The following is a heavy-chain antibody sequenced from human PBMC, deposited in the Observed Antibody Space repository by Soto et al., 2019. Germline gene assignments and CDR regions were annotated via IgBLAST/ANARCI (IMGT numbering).Heavy chain of an antibody. CDR1: GYTFTSYA. V-gene: IGHV1-3*01. J-gene: IGHJ6*02. CDR3: ARDRGADRSTWFTYYYYGLDV. Sequence: ASVKVSCKASGYTFTSYAMHWVRQAPGQRLEWMGWINAGNGNTKYSQKFQGRVTITRDTSASTAYMELSSLRSEDTAVYYCARDRGADRSTWFTYYYYGLDVWGQGTTVTVSS. CDR2: INAGNGNT. D-gene: IGHD6-13*01.